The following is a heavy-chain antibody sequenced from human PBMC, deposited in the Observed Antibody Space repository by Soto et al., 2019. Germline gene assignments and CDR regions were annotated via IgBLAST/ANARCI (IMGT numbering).Heavy chain of an antibody. CDR2: ISAHNGNT. CDR1: GYTFTSYS. V-gene: IGHV1-18*01. D-gene: IGHD5-18*01. Sequence: QVQLVQSGAEVKKPGASVKVSCKASGYTFTSYSITWVRQAPGQGLEWMGWISAHNGNTKYAQKLQGRVTMTTDTSTSTADMEVRSLRSVATAVYSCARDTAMALPDAWGQGTLVTVSS. CDR3: ARDTAMALPDA. J-gene: IGHJ4*02.